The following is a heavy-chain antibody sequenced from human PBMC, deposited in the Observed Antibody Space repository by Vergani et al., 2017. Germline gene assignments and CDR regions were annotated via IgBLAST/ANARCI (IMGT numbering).Heavy chain of an antibody. Sequence: QVQLQESGPGLVKPSETLSVTCIVSGGSSNNDDYYWSWIRQPPGKGLEWIGYIYYSGSTYYNPSLESRLTMSLDSSRTQFSLKLISVTAEDTAVYYCARQKDYYMDVWGKGATVTVS. CDR1: GGSSNNDDYY. J-gene: IGHJ6*03. V-gene: IGHV4-30-4*08. CDR2: IYYSGST. CDR3: ARQKDYYMDV.